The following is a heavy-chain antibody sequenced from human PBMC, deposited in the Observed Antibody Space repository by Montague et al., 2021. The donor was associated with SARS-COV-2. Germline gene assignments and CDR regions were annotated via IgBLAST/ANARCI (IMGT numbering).Heavy chain of an antibody. CDR1: GGSTSSYY. CDR2: IYYSGST. CDR3: ARGFDY. Sequence: SETLSLTCTVSGGSTSSYYWSWIRQPPGKGLEWIGYIYYSGSTNYNPSLKSRVTISVDTSKNQFSLKLSSVTAADTAVYYCARGFDYWGRGTLVTVSS. V-gene: IGHV4-59*01. J-gene: IGHJ4*02.